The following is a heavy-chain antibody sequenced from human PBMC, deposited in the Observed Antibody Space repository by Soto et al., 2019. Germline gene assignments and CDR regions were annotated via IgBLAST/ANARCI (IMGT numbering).Heavy chain of an antibody. CDR2: ISSNGDST. V-gene: IGHV3-64*04. CDR3: AKTPNTGYNLNFDY. J-gene: IGHJ4*02. Sequence: PVGSLRLSCSASGFTFSMFSMHWVRQAPGKGLEYVSGISSNGDSTCYADSVKGRFTISKDNSKNTLYLQMNSLRAEDTAVYYCAKTPNTGYNLNFDYWGQGTLVTVSS. CDR1: GFTFSMFS. D-gene: IGHD5-12*01.